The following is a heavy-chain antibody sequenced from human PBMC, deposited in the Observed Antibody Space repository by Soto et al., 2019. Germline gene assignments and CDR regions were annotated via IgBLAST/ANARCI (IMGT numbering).Heavy chain of an antibody. CDR1: GFTVGNNY. V-gene: IGHV3-53*01. J-gene: IGHJ4*02. D-gene: IGHD3-10*01. CDR2: IYSTGTT. CDR3: AKEGRGSGSHYNSFGY. Sequence: EVQLVESGGGLIQPGGSLKLSCAASGFTVGNNYMRWVRQAPGKGLEWVSLIYSTGTTKYADSVKGRFTVSRDNAKNTLYLQMNSLRAEDTAVYYCAKEGRGSGSHYNSFGYWGQGTLVTVS.